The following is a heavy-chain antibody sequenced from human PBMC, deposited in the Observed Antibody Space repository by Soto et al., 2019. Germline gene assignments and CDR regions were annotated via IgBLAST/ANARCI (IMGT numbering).Heavy chain of an antibody. CDR3: ARVDGSDY. V-gene: IGHV4-34*01. J-gene: IGHJ4*02. CDR2: INHSGST. Sequence: PSETLSLTCAVYGGSFSGYYWSWIRQPPGKGLEWIGEINHSGSTNYNPSLKSRVTISVDTSKNQFSLKLSSVTAADTAVYYCARVDGSDYWGQGTLVTVSS. CDR1: GGSFSGYY.